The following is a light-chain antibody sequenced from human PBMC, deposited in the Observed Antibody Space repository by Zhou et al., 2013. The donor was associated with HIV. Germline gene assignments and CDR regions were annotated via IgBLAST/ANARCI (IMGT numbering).Light chain of an antibody. Sequence: DIVMTQSPLSLPVTPGESASISCRSSQSLLHSNGYTYLDWYLQKPGQSPQLLIYLGSTRASGVPDRFSGSGSGTDFTLKISRVEAEDVGVYYCMQALQTPITFGQGTRLEIK. CDR3: MQALQTPIT. CDR2: LGS. J-gene: IGKJ5*01. CDR1: QSLLHSNGYTY. V-gene: IGKV2-28*01.